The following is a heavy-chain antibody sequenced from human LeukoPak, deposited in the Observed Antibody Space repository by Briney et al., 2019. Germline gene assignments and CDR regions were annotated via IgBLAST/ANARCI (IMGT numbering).Heavy chain of an antibody. CDR2: IGYDGRNK. J-gene: IGHJ2*01. V-gene: IGHV3-30*04. Sequence: PGGSLRLSCAASGXTFSSYAMHWVRQAPGKGLEWVAVIGYDGRNKYYADSVKGRFTISRDNSKKTLYLQMNSLRAEDTAVYHCARDRRYYDSSGYYFHWYFDLWGRGTLVTVSS. D-gene: IGHD3-22*01. CDR1: GXTFSSYA. CDR3: ARDRRYYDSSGYYFHWYFDL.